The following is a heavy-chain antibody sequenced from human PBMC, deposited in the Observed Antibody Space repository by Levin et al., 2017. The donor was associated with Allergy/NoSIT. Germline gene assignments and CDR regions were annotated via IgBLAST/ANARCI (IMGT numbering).Heavy chain of an antibody. D-gene: IGHD4-17*01. CDR2: ISGSGGST. Sequence: GESLKISCAASGFTFSSYAMSWVRQAPGKGLEWVSAISGSGGSTYYADSVKGRFTISRDNSKNTLYLQMNSLRAEDTAVYYCAKDRLGQFGTVTTHWFDPWGPGTLVTVSS. CDR3: AKDRLGQFGTVTTHWFDP. V-gene: IGHV3-23*01. J-gene: IGHJ5*02. CDR1: GFTFSSYA.